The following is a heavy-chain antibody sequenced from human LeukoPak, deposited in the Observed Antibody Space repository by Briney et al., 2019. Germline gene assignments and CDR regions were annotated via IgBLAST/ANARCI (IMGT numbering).Heavy chain of an antibody. D-gene: IGHD2-2*01. CDR2: INPNSGGT. CDR3: ARRRDCSTTSCYVEYFQH. V-gene: IGHV1-2*02. Sequence: GASVKVSCKASGYTFTGYYMHWVRQAPGQGLEWMGWINPNSGGTNYAQKFQGRVTMTRDRSISTAYMELSSLRSDDTAVYYCARRRDCSTTSCYVEYFQHWGQGTLVTVSS. CDR1: GYTFTGYY. J-gene: IGHJ1*01.